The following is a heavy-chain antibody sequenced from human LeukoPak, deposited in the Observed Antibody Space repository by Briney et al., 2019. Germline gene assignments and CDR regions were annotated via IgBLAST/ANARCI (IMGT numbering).Heavy chain of an antibody. D-gene: IGHD6-13*01. CDR3: ARDLAASGTYPHY. J-gene: IGHJ4*02. CDR1: GFTVSSNY. Sequence: GGSLRLSCAASGFTVSSNYMSWVRQAPGKGPEWVSVIYSDGSTYYADSVKGRFTISRDTSKNTLYLQMNSLRTEDTAVYYCARDLAASGTYPHYWGQGTLVSVSS. V-gene: IGHV3-53*01. CDR2: IYSDGST.